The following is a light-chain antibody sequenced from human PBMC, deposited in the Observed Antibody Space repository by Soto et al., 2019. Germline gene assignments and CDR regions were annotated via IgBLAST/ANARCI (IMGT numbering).Light chain of an antibody. CDR1: QSISSW. J-gene: IGKJ2*01. CDR3: QQYNSYPYT. V-gene: IGKV1-5*03. CDR2: KAS. Sequence: DIQMTQSPSTLSASVGDRVTITCRASQSISSWLDWYQQKPGKAPKLLIYKASSLESGVPSRLSGSGSGTEFTLTISSLQPDDFATYYCQQYNSYPYTFRQGTKLEI.